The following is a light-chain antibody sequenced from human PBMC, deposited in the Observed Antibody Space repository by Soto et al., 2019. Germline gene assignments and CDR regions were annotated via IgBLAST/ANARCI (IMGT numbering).Light chain of an antibody. CDR2: EVS. J-gene: IGLJ1*01. CDR1: SSDVGGYNY. V-gene: IGLV2-14*01. Sequence: QSVLTQPASVSGSPGQSITISCTGTSSDVGGYNYVSWYQHHPSKAPKLMIYEVSNRPSGVSNRFSGSKSGNTASLTISGLQAEDEADYYCSSYTSSSTFYVFGTGTQLTVL. CDR3: SSYTSSSTFYV.